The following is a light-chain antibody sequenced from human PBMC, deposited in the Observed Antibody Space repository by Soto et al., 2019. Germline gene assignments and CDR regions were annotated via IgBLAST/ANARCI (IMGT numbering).Light chain of an antibody. V-gene: IGLV2-23*01. CDR3: CSYAGSSTPVV. J-gene: IGLJ2*01. CDR2: EGS. CDR1: SSDVGSYNL. Sequence: QSALTQPASVSGSPGQSITISCTVTSSDVGSYNLVSWYQQHPGKAPKLMIYEGSKRPSGVSNRFSGSKSGNTASLTISGLQAEDEADYYCCSYAGSSTPVVFGGGTKLTVL.